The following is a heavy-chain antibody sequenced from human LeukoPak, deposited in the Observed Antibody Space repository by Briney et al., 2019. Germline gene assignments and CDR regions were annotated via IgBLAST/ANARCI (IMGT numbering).Heavy chain of an antibody. CDR1: GYTFTSYY. CDR3: ARSGGWSGEEYHYYYYMDV. CDR2: INPSGGST. J-gene: IGHJ6*03. Sequence: ASVKVSCKASGYTFTSYYMHWVRQAPGQGLEWMGIINPSGGSTSYAQKLQGRVTMTTDTSTSTAYMEQSSLRSEDTAVYYCARSGGWSGEEYHYYYYMDVWGKGTTVTISS. D-gene: IGHD6-19*01. V-gene: IGHV1-46*01.